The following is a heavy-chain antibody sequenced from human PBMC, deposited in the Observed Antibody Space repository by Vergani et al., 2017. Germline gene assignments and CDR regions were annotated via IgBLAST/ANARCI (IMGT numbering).Heavy chain of an antibody. V-gene: IGHV1-69*02. CDR2: IIPILGIA. CDR3: ARGSSALLSPSFDY. D-gene: IGHD2-15*01. CDR1: GGTFSSYT. J-gene: IGHJ4*02. Sequence: QVQLVQSGAEVKKPGSSVKVSCKASGGTFSSYTISWVRQAPRQGLEWMGRIIPILGIANYAQKFQGRVTITADKSTSTAYMELSSLRSEDTAVYYCARGSSALLSPSFDYWGQGTLVTVSS.